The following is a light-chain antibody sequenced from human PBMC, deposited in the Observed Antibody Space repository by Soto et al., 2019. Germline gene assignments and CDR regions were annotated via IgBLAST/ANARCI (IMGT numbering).Light chain of an antibody. Sequence: EVVLTQSPATLSVSPGERVTLSCRASQSVSTFLAWYQHKPGQAPRPLIYDTFKRATGVPDRFSGGGSGTDFTLTISSLEPEDFAVYYCQQYHTSSYTFGQGTKLEIK. CDR3: QQYHTSSYT. V-gene: IGKV3-11*01. CDR2: DTF. CDR1: QSVSTF. J-gene: IGKJ2*01.